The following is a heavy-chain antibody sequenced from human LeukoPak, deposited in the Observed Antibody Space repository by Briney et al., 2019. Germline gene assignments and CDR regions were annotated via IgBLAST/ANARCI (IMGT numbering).Heavy chain of an antibody. CDR1: GFTVSSNY. CDR2: IYSGGST. J-gene: IGHJ6*02. D-gene: IGHD3-9*01. V-gene: IGHV3-53*01. Sequence: GGSLRLSCAASGFTVSSNYMSWVRQAPGKGLEWVSVIYSGGSTYYADSVKGRFTISRDNSKNTLYLQMNSLRAEDTAVYYCARVDHDLLTTSVYYGMDVWGQGTTVTVSS. CDR3: ARVDHDLLTTSVYYGMDV.